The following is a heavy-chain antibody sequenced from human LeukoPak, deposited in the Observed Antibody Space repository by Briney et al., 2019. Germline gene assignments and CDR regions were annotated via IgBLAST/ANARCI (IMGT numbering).Heavy chain of an antibody. J-gene: IGHJ6*02. CDR2: IYSGGST. CDR1: GFTVSSNH. V-gene: IGHV3-53*01. CDR3: AREGNTGSQEGMDV. Sequence: GGSLRLSCAAPGFTVSSNHMSWVRQAPGKGLEWVSVIYSGGSTYYADSVKGRFTISRDSSKNMLYLQMNSLRAEDTAVYYCAREGNTGSQEGMDVWGQGTTVTVSS. D-gene: IGHD1-26*01.